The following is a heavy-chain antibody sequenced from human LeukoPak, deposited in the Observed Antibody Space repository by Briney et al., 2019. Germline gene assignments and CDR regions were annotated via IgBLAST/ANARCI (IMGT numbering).Heavy chain of an antibody. CDR2: IIPVFGTT. CDR3: ARVTQRDSNLYGMDV. Sequence: RASVKVSCKASGGTFSSYAISWVRQAPGQGLAWMGGIIPVFGTTNYALKFQGRVTITADESTSTAYMELSSLESEDTAVYYCARVTQRDSNLYGMDVWGQGTTVTVSS. D-gene: IGHD4-11*01. CDR1: GGTFSSYA. J-gene: IGHJ6*02. V-gene: IGHV1-69*13.